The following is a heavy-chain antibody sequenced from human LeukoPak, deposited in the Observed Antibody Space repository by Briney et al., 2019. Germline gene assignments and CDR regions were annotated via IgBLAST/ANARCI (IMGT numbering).Heavy chain of an antibody. V-gene: IGHV4-59*01. CDR1: GGSISSYY. CDR2: IYYSGST. Sequence: SETLSLTCTVSGGSISSYYWSWIRQPPGKGLEWIGYIYYSGSTNYNPSLKSRVTISVDTSKNQFSLKLSSVTAADTAVYYCARALEPSYYDSSGYLSFAYWGQGTLVTVSS. D-gene: IGHD3-22*01. CDR3: ARALEPSYYDSSGYLSFAY. J-gene: IGHJ4*02.